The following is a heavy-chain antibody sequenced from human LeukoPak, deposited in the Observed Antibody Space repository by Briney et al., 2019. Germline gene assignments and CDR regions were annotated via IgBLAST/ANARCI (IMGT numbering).Heavy chain of an antibody. D-gene: IGHD2-2*01. CDR1: GGSIRSYY. CDR2: VFHSGNS. V-gene: IGHV4-59*08. J-gene: IGHJ4*02. CDR3: ATAVGEGLNDY. Sequence: SETLSLTCSVSGGSIRSYYWTWIRQPPGKGLEWIGYVFHSGNSNYNPSLQSRVTMLVDSSKNRISLTPSSVTAADTAVYYCATAVGEGLNDYWGQGTLVTVSS.